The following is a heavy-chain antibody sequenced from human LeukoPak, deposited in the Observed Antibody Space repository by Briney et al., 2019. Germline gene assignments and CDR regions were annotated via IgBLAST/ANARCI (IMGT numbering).Heavy chain of an antibody. CDR1: GFTFSSYS. CDR3: AKDIWPGSYAFDY. CDR2: IRYDGSNK. J-gene: IGHJ4*02. D-gene: IGHD3-16*01. V-gene: IGHV3-30*02. Sequence: PGGSLRLSCAASGFTFSSYSMNWVRQAPGKGLEWVAFIRYDGSNKYYADSVKGRFTISRDNSKNTLYLQMNSLRAEDTAVYYCAKDIWPGSYAFDYWGQGTLVTVSS.